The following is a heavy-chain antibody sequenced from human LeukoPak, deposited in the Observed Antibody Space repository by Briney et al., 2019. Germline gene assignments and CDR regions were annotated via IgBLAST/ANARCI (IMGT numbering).Heavy chain of an antibody. D-gene: IGHD6-6*01. CDR3: ASTQLVLWGAFDI. Sequence: PARSLRLSCAASGFTFSSYAMHWVRQAPPQGMGWVAVISYDGSNKYYADSVKGRFTISRDNSKNTLYLQMNSLRAEDTAVYYCASTQLVLWGAFDIWGQGTMVTVSS. J-gene: IGHJ3*02. V-gene: IGHV3-30-3*01. CDR2: ISYDGSNK. CDR1: GFTFSSYA.